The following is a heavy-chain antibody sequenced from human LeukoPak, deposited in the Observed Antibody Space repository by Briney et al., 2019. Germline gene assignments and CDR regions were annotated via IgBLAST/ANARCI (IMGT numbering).Heavy chain of an antibody. V-gene: IGHV1-69*04. J-gene: IGHJ4*02. CDR1: GGTFSCYA. Sequence: GASVKVSCKASGGTFSCYAISWVRQAPGQGLEWMGRIIPILGIANYAQEFQGRVTITADKSTSTAYMELSSLRSEDTAVYYCARDHYYDSSGYYYYYWGQGTLVTVSS. CDR2: IIPILGIA. CDR3: ARDHYYDSSGYYYYY. D-gene: IGHD3-22*01.